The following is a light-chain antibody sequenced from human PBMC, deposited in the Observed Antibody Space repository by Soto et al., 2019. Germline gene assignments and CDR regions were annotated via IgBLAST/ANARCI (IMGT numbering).Light chain of an antibody. CDR2: KAS. Sequence: DIQMTQSPSTLSASVGDRVTITCRASQSISSWLAWYQQKPGKAPKLLIYKASSLETGVPSRFSGSGSGTEFTLIISSLQPDDFASYYCQQYGSSPPWTFGPGTKVEIK. CDR3: QQYGSSPPWT. V-gene: IGKV1-5*03. J-gene: IGKJ1*01. CDR1: QSISSW.